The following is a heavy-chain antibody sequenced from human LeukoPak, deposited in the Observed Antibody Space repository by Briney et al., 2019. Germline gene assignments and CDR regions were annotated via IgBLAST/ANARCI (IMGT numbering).Heavy chain of an antibody. CDR3: ARDRWWDRVVPAAMYHYYYMDV. Sequence: ASVTVFCMPSGYTFTDYYMHWVRQAPGQGLEWIGGIHPNSGGTNYAQKFQGRVTMTRDTSISTAYMELSRLRSDDTAVYYCARDRWWDRVVPAAMYHYYYMDVWGKGTTVTVSS. J-gene: IGHJ6*03. CDR2: IHPNSGGT. CDR1: GYTFTDYY. V-gene: IGHV1-2*02. D-gene: IGHD2-2*01.